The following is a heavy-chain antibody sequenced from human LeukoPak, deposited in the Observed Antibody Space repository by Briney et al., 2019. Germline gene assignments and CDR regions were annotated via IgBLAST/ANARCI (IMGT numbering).Heavy chain of an antibody. CDR1: RFTFSSYV. D-gene: IGHD3-22*01. V-gene: IGHV3-33*06. CDR3: AKARATYLYNTSGYSALDY. Sequence: RSLRLSCAASRFTFSSYVMHWVRQAPGKGLEWVALIWYDGDNKYYSDSVKGRFTISRDNSKNTLYLQMNSLRAEDTAVYYCAKARATYLYNTSGYSALDYWGQGTLVTVSS. CDR2: IWYDGDNK. J-gene: IGHJ4*02.